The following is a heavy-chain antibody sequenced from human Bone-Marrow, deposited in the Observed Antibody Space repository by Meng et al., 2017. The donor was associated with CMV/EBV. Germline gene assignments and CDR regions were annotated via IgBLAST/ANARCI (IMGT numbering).Heavy chain of an antibody. J-gene: IGHJ4*02. V-gene: IGHV3-23*03. Sequence: GESLKISCAASGFTFDDYGMSWVRQAPGKGLEWVSVIYSGGSRTYYADSVKGRFTISRDNSKNTLYLQMNSLRAEDTAVYYCAKEPLLFGYFDYWGQGTLVTVSS. CDR1: GFTFDDYG. CDR2: IYSGGSRT. D-gene: IGHD3-10*01. CDR3: AKEPLLFGYFDY.